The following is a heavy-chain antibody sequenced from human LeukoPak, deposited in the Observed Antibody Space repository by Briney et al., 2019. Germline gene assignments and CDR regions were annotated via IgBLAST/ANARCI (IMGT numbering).Heavy chain of an antibody. Sequence: GGSLRLSCAASGFTFSSYAMSWVRQAPGKGLEWVSAIGGSGGSTYYADSVKGRFTISRDNSKNTLYLQMNSLRAEDTTVYYCAKDRSGYEGGGFDYWGQGTLVTVSS. CDR1: GFTFSSYA. CDR2: IGGSGGST. V-gene: IGHV3-23*01. D-gene: IGHD5-12*01. J-gene: IGHJ4*02. CDR3: AKDRSGYEGGGFDY.